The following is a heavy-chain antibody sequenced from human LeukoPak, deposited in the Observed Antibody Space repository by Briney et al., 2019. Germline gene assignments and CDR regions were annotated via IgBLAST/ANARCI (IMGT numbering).Heavy chain of an antibody. V-gene: IGHV4-4*07. CDR1: GGSISSYY. D-gene: IGHD3-3*01. J-gene: IGHJ4*02. CDR3: AKVATFGVVEYYFDY. CDR2: IYTSGST. Sequence: PSETLSPTCTVSGGSISSYYWSWIRQPAGKGLEWIGRIYTSGSTNYNPSLKSRVTMSVDTSKKQFSLKLNSVTPADTAVYYCAKVATFGVVEYYFDYWGQGTLVTVSS.